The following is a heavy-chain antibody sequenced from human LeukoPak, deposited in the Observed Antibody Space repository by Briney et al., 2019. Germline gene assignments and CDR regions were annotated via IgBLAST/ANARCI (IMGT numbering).Heavy chain of an antibody. J-gene: IGHJ4*02. CDR3: ARDSRQRYFDY. CDR2: IYYSGST. V-gene: IGHV4-31*01. Sequence: PSETLSLTCTVSGGSISSGGYYWSWIRQHPGKGLEWIGYIYYSGSTYYNPSLKSPVTISVDTSNNQFSLKLSSVTAADTAVYYCARDSRQRYFDYWGQGTLVTVSS. CDR1: GGSISSGGYY.